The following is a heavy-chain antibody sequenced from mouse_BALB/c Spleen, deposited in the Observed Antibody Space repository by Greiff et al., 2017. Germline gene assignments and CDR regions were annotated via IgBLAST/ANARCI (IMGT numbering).Heavy chain of an antibody. D-gene: IGHD2-4*01. CDR2: ISSGGST. V-gene: IGHV5-6-5*01. Sequence: EVKLMESGGGLVKPGGSLKLSCAASGFTFSSYAMSWVRQTPEKRLEWVASISSGGSTYYPDSVKGRFTISRDNARNILYLQMSSLRSEDTAMYYCAGEDYAWFAYWGQGTLVTVSA. J-gene: IGHJ3*01. CDR3: AGEDYAWFAY. CDR1: GFTFSSYA.